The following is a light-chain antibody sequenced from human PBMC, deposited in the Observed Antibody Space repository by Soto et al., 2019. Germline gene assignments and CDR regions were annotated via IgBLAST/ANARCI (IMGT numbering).Light chain of an antibody. Sequence: QSALTQPPSVSGSPGQSVTISCSGTSSDVGAYNYVSWYQQYPGKAPKLMIYEVSKWPSGVPDRFSGSKSGNTASLTVSGLQAEDEADYYCSSYAGTNNVIFGGGTKVTVL. J-gene: IGLJ2*01. CDR3: SSYAGTNNVI. CDR1: SSDVGAYNY. V-gene: IGLV2-8*01. CDR2: EVS.